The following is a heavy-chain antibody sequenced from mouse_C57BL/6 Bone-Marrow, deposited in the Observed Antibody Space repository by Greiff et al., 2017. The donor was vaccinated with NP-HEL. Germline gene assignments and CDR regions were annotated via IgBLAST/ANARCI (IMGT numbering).Heavy chain of an antibody. CDR2: ISSGGSYT. V-gene: IGHV5-6*02. CDR1: GFTFSSYG. J-gene: IGHJ2*01. CDR3: ARQRYVDY. Sequence: DVMLVESGGDLVKPGGSLKLSCAASGFTFSSYGMSWVRQTPDKRLEWVATISSGGSYTYYPDSVKGRFTISRDNAKNTLYLQMSSLKSEDTAMYYCARQRYVDYWGQGTTLTVSS.